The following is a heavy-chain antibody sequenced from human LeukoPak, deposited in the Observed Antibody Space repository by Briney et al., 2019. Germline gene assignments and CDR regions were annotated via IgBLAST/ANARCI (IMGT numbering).Heavy chain of an antibody. J-gene: IGHJ4*02. CDR3: ARAYDSSGYYYYYYFDY. D-gene: IGHD3-22*01. CDR2: VYYTGNT. Sequence: PSETLSLTCTVSGGSISTYYWNWIRQPPGKGLEWIGFVYYTGNTNRNPSLKSRVTISVDTSKNQFSLKLSSVTAADTAVYYCARAYDSSGYYYYYYFDYWGQGTLVTVSP. CDR1: GGSISTYY. V-gene: IGHV4-59*12.